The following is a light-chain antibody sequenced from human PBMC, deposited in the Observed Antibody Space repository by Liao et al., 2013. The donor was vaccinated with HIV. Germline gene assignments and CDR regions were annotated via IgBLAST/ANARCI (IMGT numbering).Light chain of an antibody. J-gene: IGLJ3*02. CDR3: QAWDIRTGV. Sequence: SYVVTQPPSVSVSPGQTATITCSGDKLGEKYASWYQQKPGQSPVLVIYEDTKRPSGIPGRFSGSNSENTATLTISGTQPMDEADYYCQAWDIRTGVFGGGTKLTVL. CDR2: EDT. CDR1: KLGEKY. V-gene: IGLV3-1*01.